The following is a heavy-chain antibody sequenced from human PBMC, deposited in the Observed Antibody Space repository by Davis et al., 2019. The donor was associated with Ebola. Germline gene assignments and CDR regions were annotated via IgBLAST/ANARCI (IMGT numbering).Heavy chain of an antibody. CDR3: ARKQGIGAYFDL. Sequence: SETLSLTCTVSGGSINSYYWSWIRQSPGKGPEWIGYIYYSGSTNYNPSLKSRVTISLDTSKNQFSLKLNSVTAADTAVYYCARKQGIGAYFDLWGRGTLVTVSS. V-gene: IGHV4-59*01. CDR1: GGSINSYY. J-gene: IGHJ2*01. D-gene: IGHD2-21*01. CDR2: IYYSGST.